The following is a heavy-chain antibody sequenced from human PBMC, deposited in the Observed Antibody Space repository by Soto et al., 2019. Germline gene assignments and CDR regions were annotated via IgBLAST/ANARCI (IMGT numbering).Heavy chain of an antibody. V-gene: IGHV1-18*01. CDR2: ISAYNGNT. Sequence: ASVKVSCKASGYTFTSYGISWVRQAPGQGLEWMGWISAYNGNTSYAQKLQGRVTMTTDTSTSTVYMELSSLRSEDTAVYYCGRGTLGNYYGMDVWGQGTTVTGSS. J-gene: IGHJ6*01. CDR3: GRGTLGNYYGMDV. CDR1: GYTFTSYG.